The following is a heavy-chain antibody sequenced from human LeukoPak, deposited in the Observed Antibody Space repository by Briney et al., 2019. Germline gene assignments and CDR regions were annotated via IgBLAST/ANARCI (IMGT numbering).Heavy chain of an antibody. CDR3: ARGRRITIIVVGLYYFDY. CDR1: GGSFSGYY. Sequence: PSETLSLTCAVYGGSFSGYYWSWIRQPPGKGLEWIGEINHSGSTNYNPSLKSRVTISVDTSKNQFSLKLSSVTAADTAVYYCARGRRITIIVVGLYYFDYWGQGTLVTVSS. V-gene: IGHV4-34*01. D-gene: IGHD3-22*01. J-gene: IGHJ4*02. CDR2: INHSGST.